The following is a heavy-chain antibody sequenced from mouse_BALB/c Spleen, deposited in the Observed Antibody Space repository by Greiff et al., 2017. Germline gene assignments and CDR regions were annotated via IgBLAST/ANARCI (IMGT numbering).Heavy chain of an antibody. J-gene: IGHJ2*01. Sequence: EVKLVESGGGLVKPGGSLKLSCAASGFTFSSYAMSWVRQTPEKRLEWVASISSGGSTYYPDSVKGRFTISRDNARNILYLQMSSLRSEDTAMYYCARGGGIFYFDYWGQGTTLTVSS. CDR2: ISSGGST. V-gene: IGHV5-6-5*01. CDR1: GFTFSSYA. CDR3: ARGGGIFYFDY.